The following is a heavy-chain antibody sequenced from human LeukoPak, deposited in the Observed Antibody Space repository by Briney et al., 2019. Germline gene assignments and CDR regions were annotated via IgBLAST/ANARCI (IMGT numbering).Heavy chain of an antibody. D-gene: IGHD5-24*01. CDR2: FDPEDGET. J-gene: IGHJ3*02. CDR1: RYTLTELS. CDR3: ATLRRDGYNWHDAFDI. V-gene: IGHV1-24*01. Sequence: ASVKVSCKVSRYTLTELSMHWVRQAPGKGLEWMGGFDPEDGETIYAQKFQGRVTMTEDTSTDTAYMELSSLRSEDTAVYYCATLRRDGYNWHDAFDIWGQGTMVTVSS.